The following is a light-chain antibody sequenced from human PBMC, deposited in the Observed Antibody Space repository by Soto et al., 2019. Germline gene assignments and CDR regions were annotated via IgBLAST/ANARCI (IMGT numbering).Light chain of an antibody. CDR3: QQYGGSPQT. CDR2: GAS. V-gene: IGKV3-20*01. CDR1: QSVSSSY. J-gene: IGKJ1*01. Sequence: EILLTQSPGALSLSLGERATLSCRASQSVSSSYLAWYQQKPGQAPMLLIYGASSRATGIPDRFSGSGSGTDFTLTISRLEPEDFAVYYCQQYGGSPQTFGQGTKVDIK.